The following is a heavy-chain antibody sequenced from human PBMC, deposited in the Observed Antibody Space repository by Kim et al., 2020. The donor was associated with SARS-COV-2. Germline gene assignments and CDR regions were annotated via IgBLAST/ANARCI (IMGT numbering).Heavy chain of an antibody. Sequence: GGSLRLSCAASGFTFSTYWMHWVRQAPGKGLVWVSRVNSGGDSTYYAGSVKGRFTISRDNARNTLYLQMNSLRAEDTGVYYCARAGGCSYVHYYFYGLYV. J-gene: IGHJ6*01. CDR2: VNSGGDST. CDR1: GFTFSTYW. CDR3: ARAGGCSYVHYYFYGLYV. D-gene: IGHD5-18*01. V-gene: IGHV3-74*01.